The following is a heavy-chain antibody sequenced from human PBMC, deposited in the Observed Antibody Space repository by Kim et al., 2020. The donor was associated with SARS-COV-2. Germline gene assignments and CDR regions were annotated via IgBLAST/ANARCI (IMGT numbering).Heavy chain of an antibody. Sequence: GTNYAQKFQGRVTMTRDTSISTAYMELGRLRSDDTAVYYCAWGTTGNFDYWGQGTLVTVSS. CDR3: AWGTTGNFDY. J-gene: IGHJ4*02. D-gene: IGHD4-17*01. V-gene: IGHV1-2*02. CDR2: GT.